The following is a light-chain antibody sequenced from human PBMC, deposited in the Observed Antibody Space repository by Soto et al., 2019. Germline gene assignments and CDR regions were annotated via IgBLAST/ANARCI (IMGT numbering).Light chain of an antibody. CDR3: QQLNSYPLIT. CDR2: AAS. CDR1: QGISSY. J-gene: IGKJ3*01. V-gene: IGKV1-9*01. Sequence: DIQLTQSPSFLSASVGDRVTITCRASQGISSYLAWYQQKPGKAPKLLIYAASTLQSGVPSRFSGSGSGTEFTLPISSLQPEDFATYYCQQLNSYPLITFGPGTKVDIK.